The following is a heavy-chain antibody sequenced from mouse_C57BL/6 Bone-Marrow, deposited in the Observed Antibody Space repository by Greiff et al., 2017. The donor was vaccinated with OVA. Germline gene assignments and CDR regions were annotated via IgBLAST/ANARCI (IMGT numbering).Heavy chain of an antibody. J-gene: IGHJ2*01. Sequence: EVKVVESGGGLVKPGGSLKLSCAASGFTFSSYAMSWVRQTPEKRLEWVATISAGGSYTYYPDNVKGRFTISRDNAKNNLYLQMSHLKSEDTAMYYCARETGNNYFDYWGQGTTLTVSS. V-gene: IGHV5-4*01. CDR1: GFTFSSYA. CDR3: ARETGNNYFDY. D-gene: IGHD4-1*01. CDR2: ISAGGSYT.